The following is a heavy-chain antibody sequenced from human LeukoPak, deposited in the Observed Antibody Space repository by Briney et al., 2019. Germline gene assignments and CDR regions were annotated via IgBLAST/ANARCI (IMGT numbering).Heavy chain of an antibody. Sequence: GGSLRLSCAVSGFSVTNNYMSRVRQAPGKGLEWVSVFYVGGATYYADSVKGRFTISRDNSENTLYLQMKSLRAEDTAVYYCARGDGYNFFDYWGQGTLVTVSS. CDR2: FYVGGAT. D-gene: IGHD5-24*01. V-gene: IGHV3-53*01. J-gene: IGHJ4*02. CDR3: ARGDGYNFFDY. CDR1: GFSVTNNY.